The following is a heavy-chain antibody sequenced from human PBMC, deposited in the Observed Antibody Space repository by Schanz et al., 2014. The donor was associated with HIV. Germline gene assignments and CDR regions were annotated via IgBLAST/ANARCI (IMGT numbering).Heavy chain of an antibody. V-gene: IGHV3-23*01. D-gene: IGHD2-15*01. J-gene: IGHJ5*02. CDR2: VRHDGGAT. Sequence: EVHLLESGGGLAQPGGSLTLSCAASGFTFTNHALSWVRRAPGKGLEWISAVRHDGGATYYADSVKGRFTISRDNSRNILDLQMSNLRAEDTALYYCVTEQYSTISAWGQGALVIVSS. CDR3: VTEQYSTISA. CDR1: GFTFTNHA.